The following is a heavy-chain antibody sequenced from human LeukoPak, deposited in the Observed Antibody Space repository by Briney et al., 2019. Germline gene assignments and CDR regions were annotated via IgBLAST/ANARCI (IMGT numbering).Heavy chain of an antibody. CDR3: ARAHSGSYFNWFDP. Sequence: GGSLRLSCAASGLTFSSYWMSWVRQAPGKGLEWVANIKQDGSEKYYVDSVKGRFTISRDNAKNSLYLQMNSLRAEDTAVYYCARAHSGSYFNWFDPWGQGTLVTVSS. J-gene: IGHJ5*02. V-gene: IGHV3-7*01. D-gene: IGHD1-26*01. CDR2: IKQDGSEK. CDR1: GLTFSSYW.